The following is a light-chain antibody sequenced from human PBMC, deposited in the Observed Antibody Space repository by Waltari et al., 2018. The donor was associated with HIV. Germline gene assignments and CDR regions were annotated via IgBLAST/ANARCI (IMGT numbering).Light chain of an antibody. CDR3: QQYYSNPPT. V-gene: IGKV4-1*01. J-gene: IGKJ1*01. Sequence: DIVMTQSPDSLALSLCERATINCVSSQKIFYSSKNQNYLAWYQQKPGQTPKLLISWASTRDAGVPDRVSGSGSGTDFTLTISSLQSEDVAVYFCQQYYSNPPTFGQGTRVESK. CDR1: QKIFYSSKNQNY. CDR2: WAS.